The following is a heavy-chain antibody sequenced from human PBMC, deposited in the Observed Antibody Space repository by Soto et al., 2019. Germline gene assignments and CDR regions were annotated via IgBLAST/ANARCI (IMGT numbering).Heavy chain of an antibody. D-gene: IGHD1-26*01. CDR2: VYYDGTT. J-gene: IGHJ2*01. CDR1: GGSISSGDYW. CDR3: ARQVGGDKWYFDV. Sequence: QLQLQESGPGLVKPSETLSLTCTVSGGSISSGDYWWAWIRQLPGKELEWIGIGSVYYDGTTHSKPALKSRVIISIATSNNQFSLKLNSGTAADTALYYGARQVGGDKWYFDVWGRGTLVTVSS. V-gene: IGHV4-39*01.